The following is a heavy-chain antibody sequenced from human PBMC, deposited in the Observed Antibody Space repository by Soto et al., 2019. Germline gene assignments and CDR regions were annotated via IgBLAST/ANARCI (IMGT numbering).Heavy chain of an antibody. CDR2: INAGNGNT. V-gene: IGHV1-3*01. J-gene: IGHJ5*02. Sequence: SVKVSCKASGYTFTSYAMHWVRQAPGQRLEWMGWINAGNGNTKYSQKFQGRVTITRDTSASTAYMELSSLRSEDTAVYYCARGEYSSGWYRGWFDPWGQGTLVTVSS. CDR1: GYTFTSYA. CDR3: ARGEYSSGWYRGWFDP. D-gene: IGHD6-19*01.